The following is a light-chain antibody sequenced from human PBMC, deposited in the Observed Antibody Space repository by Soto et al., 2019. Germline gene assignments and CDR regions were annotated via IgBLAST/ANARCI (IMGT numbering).Light chain of an antibody. J-gene: IGKJ5*01. CDR3: QQRSNCPPFT. CDR1: QSVSSY. CDR2: DAS. V-gene: IGKV3-11*01. Sequence: EIVLTQSPATLSLSPGERATLSSRASQSVSSYLAWYQQKPGQAPRLLIYDASNRATGIPARFSGSGSGTDFTLTISSLEPEDFAVYYCQQRSNCPPFTFGQGTRLEIK.